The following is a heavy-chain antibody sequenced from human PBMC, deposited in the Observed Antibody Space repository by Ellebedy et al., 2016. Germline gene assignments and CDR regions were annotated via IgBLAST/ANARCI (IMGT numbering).Heavy chain of an antibody. V-gene: IGHV3-53*01. CDR2: IYSGGST. Sequence: GGSLRLXXAASGFTFSTYAMTWVRQAPGKGLEWLSIIYSGGSTYYPDSLKGRFTISRDDSKNTLHLQLNSLRVEDTAVYYCARASKWDAFDVWGRGTMVTVSS. CDR1: GFTFSTYA. D-gene: IGHD1-26*01. J-gene: IGHJ3*01. CDR3: ARASKWDAFDV.